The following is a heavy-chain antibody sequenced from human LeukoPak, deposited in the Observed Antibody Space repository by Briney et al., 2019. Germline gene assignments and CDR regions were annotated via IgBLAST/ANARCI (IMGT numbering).Heavy chain of an antibody. CDR2: IYYSGST. CDR1: GGSISSSSYY. V-gene: IGHV4-39*01. D-gene: IGHD3-10*01. Sequence: SETLSLTCTVSGGSISSSSYYWGWIRQPPGKGLEWIGSIYYSGSTYYNPSLKSRVTISVDTSKNQFSLKLSSVTAADTAVYYCARHWPEEFGELLSYYFDYWGQGTLVTVSS. J-gene: IGHJ4*02. CDR3: ARHWPEEFGELLSYYFDY.